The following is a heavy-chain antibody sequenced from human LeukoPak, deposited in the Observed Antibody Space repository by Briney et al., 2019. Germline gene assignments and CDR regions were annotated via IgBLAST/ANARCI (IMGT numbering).Heavy chain of an antibody. D-gene: IGHD3-10*01. J-gene: IGHJ6*04. CDR1: GGSFSGYY. CDR3: VRPVGSGSYYYYYGMDV. V-gene: IGHV4-34*01. CDR2: INHSGST. Sequence: SETLSLTCAVYGGSFSGYYWSWIRQPPGKGLEWIGEINHSGSTNYNPSLKSRVTISVDTSKNQFSLKLSSVTAADTAVYYCVRPVGSGSYYYYYGMDVWGKGTTVTVSS.